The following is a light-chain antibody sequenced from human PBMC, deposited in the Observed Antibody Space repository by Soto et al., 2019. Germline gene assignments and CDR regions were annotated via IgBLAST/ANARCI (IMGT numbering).Light chain of an antibody. Sequence: EIVLTQSPDTLSLSPGERATLSCRTSQNVNSNSLAGYQQKPGQAPRLLFYDGFTRAAGVPDRFRGGGSGTDFTLTITRLEPEDFAIYYCQQYGRSPLLYAFGQGTRVGVK. CDR2: DGF. V-gene: IGKV3-20*01. J-gene: IGKJ2*01. CDR3: QQYGRSPLLYA. CDR1: QNVNSNS.